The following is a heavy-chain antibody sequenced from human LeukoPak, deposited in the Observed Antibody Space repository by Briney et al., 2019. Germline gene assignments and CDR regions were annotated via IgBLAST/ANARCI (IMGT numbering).Heavy chain of an antibody. J-gene: IGHJ3*02. V-gene: IGHV3-53*01. CDR3: ASDAFDI. CDR1: GFTVSSSY. Sequence: GGSLRLSCAASGFTVSSSYMSWVRQAPGKGLEWVSTIHSGGTTYYADSVKGRFTISRDNAKNSLYLQMNSLRAEDTAVYYCASDAFDIWGQGTMVTVSS. CDR2: IHSGGTT.